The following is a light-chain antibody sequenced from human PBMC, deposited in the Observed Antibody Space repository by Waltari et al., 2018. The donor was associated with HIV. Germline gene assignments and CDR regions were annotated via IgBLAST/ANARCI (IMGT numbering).Light chain of an antibody. J-gene: IGKJ1*01. V-gene: IGKV1-5*03. CDR2: KAS. CDR3: QQSRT. Sequence: DIQMTQSPSTLSASVGDRVTITCRASQSSSSWLAWYQPKPGEAPKLLIYKASSLESGVPSRFSGSGSGTEFTLTISSLQPDDFATYYCQQSRTFGQGTKVDIK. CDR1: QSSSSW.